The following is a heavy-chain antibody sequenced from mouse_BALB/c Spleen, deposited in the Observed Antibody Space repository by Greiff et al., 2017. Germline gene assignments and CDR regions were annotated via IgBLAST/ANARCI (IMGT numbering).Heavy chain of an antibody. V-gene: IGHV3-8*02. D-gene: IGHD2-3*01. Sequence: EVKVEESGPSLVKPSQTLSLTCSVTGDSITSGYWNWIRKFPGNKLEYMGYISYSGSTYYNPSLKSRISITRDTSKNQYYLQLNSVTTEDTATYYCARGRSISPFDYWGQGTTLTVSS. CDR1: GDSITSGY. J-gene: IGHJ2*01. CDR2: ISYSGST. CDR3: ARGRSISPFDY.